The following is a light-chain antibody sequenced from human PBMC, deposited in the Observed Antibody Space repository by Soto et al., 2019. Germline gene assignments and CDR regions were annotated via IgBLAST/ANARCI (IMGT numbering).Light chain of an antibody. Sequence: EIVMTQSPATLSVSPGESATLSCRASQSVSGNLAWYQQKPGQAPSLLIYGASTRTTAIPARFSGSGSGTEFTLTISSLQSEDFAVYYCQQYNNWLITFGQGTRLEIK. CDR2: GAS. CDR1: QSVSGN. CDR3: QQYNNWLIT. V-gene: IGKV3-15*01. J-gene: IGKJ5*01.